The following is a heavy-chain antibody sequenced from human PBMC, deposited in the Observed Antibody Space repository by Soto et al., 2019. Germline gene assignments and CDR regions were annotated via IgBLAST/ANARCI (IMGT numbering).Heavy chain of an antibody. D-gene: IGHD3-10*01. CDR1: GFTFSSYA. J-gene: IGHJ6*02. V-gene: IGHV3-23*01. CDR3: AKDKGRGYYGSGSYSPYYYYGMDV. Sequence: GGSLRLSCAASGFTFSSYAMSWVRQAPGKGLEWVSAISGSGGSTYYADSVKGRFTISRDNSKNTLYLQMNSLRAEDTAVYYCAKDKGRGYYGSGSYSPYYYYGMDVWGQGTTVTVSS. CDR2: ISGSGGST.